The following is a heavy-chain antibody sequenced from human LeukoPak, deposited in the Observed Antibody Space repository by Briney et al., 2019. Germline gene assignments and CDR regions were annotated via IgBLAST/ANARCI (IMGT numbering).Heavy chain of an antibody. V-gene: IGHV4-4*07. CDR2: IYTSGST. J-gene: IGHJ4*02. Sequence: TETLSLTCTVSGDSISSYYWSWIRQPAGKGLEWIGRIYTSGSTNYNPSLKNRVTMSVDTSKNQFSLKLSSVTAADTAVYYCASTTFYYDSSGYYFLDYWGQGTLVTVSS. D-gene: IGHD3-22*01. CDR3: ASTTFYYDSSGYYFLDY. CDR1: GDSISSYY.